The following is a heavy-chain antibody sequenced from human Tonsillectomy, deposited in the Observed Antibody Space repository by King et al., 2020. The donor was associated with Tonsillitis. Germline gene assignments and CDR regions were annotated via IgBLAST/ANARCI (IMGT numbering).Heavy chain of an antibody. CDR2: IRDDGSIK. Sequence: VQLVESGGGVVQPGGSLRVSCAASGFSFSKSGMHWVRQAPGQGLEWVAFIRDDGSIKDYADSMKGRFTVSRDNSRNTVDLQMDSLRAEDTAVYYCAKDLTSFYDSVCYGMDVWGQGTTVTVSS. CDR1: GFSFSKSG. D-gene: IGHD3-9*01. CDR3: AKDLTSFYDSVCYGMDV. J-gene: IGHJ6*02. V-gene: IGHV3-30*02.